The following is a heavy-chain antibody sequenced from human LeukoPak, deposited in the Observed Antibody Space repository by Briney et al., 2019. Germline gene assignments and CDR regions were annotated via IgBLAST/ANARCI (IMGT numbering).Heavy chain of an antibody. J-gene: IGHJ4*02. CDR2: IYYSGST. Sequence: SETLSLTCTVSGGSISSSSYYWGWIRQPPGKGLEWIGSIYYSGSTYYNPSLKSRVTISVDTSKNQFSLKLSSVTAADTAVYYCARGPASSCPDYWGQGTLVTVSS. D-gene: IGHD6-13*01. CDR3: ARGPASSCPDY. V-gene: IGHV4-39*07. CDR1: GGSISSSSYY.